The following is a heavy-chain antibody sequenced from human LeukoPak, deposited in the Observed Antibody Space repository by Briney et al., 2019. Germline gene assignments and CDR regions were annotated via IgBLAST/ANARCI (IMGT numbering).Heavy chain of an antibody. V-gene: IGHV1-2*04. CDR1: GYTFTGYY. CDR2: INPNSGGT. Sequence: ASVKVSCKASGYTFTGYYMHWVRQAPGQGLEWMGWINPNSGGTNYAQKFQGWVTMTRDTSISTAYMELSRLRSDDTAVYYCARDKGSSWYYFDYWGQGTLVTVSS. J-gene: IGHJ4*02. CDR3: ARDKGSSWYYFDY. D-gene: IGHD6-13*01.